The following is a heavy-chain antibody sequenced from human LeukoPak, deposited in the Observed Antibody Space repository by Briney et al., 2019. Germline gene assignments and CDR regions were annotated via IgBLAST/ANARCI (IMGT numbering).Heavy chain of an antibody. V-gene: IGHV4-34*01. J-gene: IGHJ4*02. CDR2: INHSGST. D-gene: IGHD7-27*01. CDR1: GGSFSGYY. CDR3: ARLTLTGSLN. Sequence: PSETLSLTCAVYGGSFSGYYWSWIRRPPGKGLEWIGEINHSGSTNYNPSLKSRVTISVDTSENQFSLKLSSVTAADTAVYYCARLTLTGSLNWGQGTLVTVSS.